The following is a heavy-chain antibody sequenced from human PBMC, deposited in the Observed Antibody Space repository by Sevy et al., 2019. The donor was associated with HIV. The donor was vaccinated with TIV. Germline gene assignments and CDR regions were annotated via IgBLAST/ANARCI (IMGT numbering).Heavy chain of an antibody. CDR3: VREGLGGFSYSLDC. Sequence: GGSLRLSCAASGFSFSTYWMTWVRQAPGKGLEWVATMNQDGTERDYVDSLKGRFTISRDNTKTSLFLQMNSLSAEDTGVYYCVREGLGGFSYSLDCWGQGTLVTVS. D-gene: IGHD3-16*01. J-gene: IGHJ4*02. V-gene: IGHV3-7*01. CDR1: GFSFSTYW. CDR2: MNQDGTER.